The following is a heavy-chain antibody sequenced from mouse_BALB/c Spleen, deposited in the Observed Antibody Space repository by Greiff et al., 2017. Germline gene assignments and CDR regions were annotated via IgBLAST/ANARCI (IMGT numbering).Heavy chain of an antibody. CDR2: ISDGGSYT. CDR3: ARDALTFAY. J-gene: IGHJ3*01. Sequence: DVMLVESGGGLVKPGGSLKLSCAASGFTFSDYYMYWVRQTPEKRLEWVATISDGGSYTYYPDSVKGRFTISRDNAKNNLYLQMSSLKSEDTAMYYCARDALTFAYWGQGTLVTVSA. D-gene: IGHD4-1*01. V-gene: IGHV5-4*02. CDR1: GFTFSDYY.